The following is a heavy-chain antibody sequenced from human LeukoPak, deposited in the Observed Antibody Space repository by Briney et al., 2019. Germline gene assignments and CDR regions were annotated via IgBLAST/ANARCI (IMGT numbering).Heavy chain of an antibody. D-gene: IGHD6-19*01. CDR3: ARDFFDSSGHYYDAY. CDR2: ISGSSDHI. Sequence: GGSLRLSCVASGFTFSRYTMNWVRQAPGKGLEWVSAISGSSDHIHYADSMKGRFAISRDNAKNSLYLQMNSLTAEDTAVYYCARDFFDSSGHYYDAYWGQGTLVTVSS. CDR1: GFTFSRYT. V-gene: IGHV3-21*01. J-gene: IGHJ4*02.